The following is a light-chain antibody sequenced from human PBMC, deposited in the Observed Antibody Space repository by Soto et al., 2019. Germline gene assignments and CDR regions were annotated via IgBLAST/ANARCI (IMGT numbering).Light chain of an antibody. V-gene: IGLV2-14*01. CDR2: DVS. Sequence: QSALTQPASVSGSPGQSITISCSGTSSDVGGYNYVSWYQQHPGKAPKLMMYDVSNRPSGVSNRFSGSKSGNTASLTISGLKDEYEAEYYCRSYTSSSTVVFGGGTKLTVL. CDR3: RSYTSSSTVV. J-gene: IGLJ2*01. CDR1: SSDVGGYNY.